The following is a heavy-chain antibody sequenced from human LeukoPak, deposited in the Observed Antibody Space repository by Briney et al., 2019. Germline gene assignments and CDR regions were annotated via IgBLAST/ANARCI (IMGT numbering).Heavy chain of an antibody. CDR1: GFPFSSYA. J-gene: IGHJ6*02. CDR2: ISDSGGST. V-gene: IGHV3-64D*09. CDR3: VRGYSFGPYGMDV. D-gene: IGHD2-15*01. Sequence: GGSLRLSCSASGFPFSSYAMHWVRQAPGKGPEYVSAISDSGGSTYYADSVKGRFTISRDNSKNMLYLQMSSLRAEDTAVYFCVRGYSFGPYGMDVWGQGTTVTVSS.